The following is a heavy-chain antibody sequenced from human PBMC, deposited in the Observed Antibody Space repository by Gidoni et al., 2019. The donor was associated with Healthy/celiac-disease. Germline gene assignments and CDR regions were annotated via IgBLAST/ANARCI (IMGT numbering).Heavy chain of an antibody. D-gene: IGHD3-22*01. CDR3: ARDRAYDSSGYYDY. CDR1: GFPFSSYG. Sequence: QVQLVESGGGVVQPGRSLILSCAASGFPFSSYGMHWVRQAPGKGLEWVAVIWYDGSNKYYADSVKGRFTITRDNSKNTLYLQMNSLRAEDKAVYYCARDRAYDSSGYYDYWGQGTLVTVSS. CDR2: IWYDGSNK. J-gene: IGHJ4*02. V-gene: IGHV3-33*01.